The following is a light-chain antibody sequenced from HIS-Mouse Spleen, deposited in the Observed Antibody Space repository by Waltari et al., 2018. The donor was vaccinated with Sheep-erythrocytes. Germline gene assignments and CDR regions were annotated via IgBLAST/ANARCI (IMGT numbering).Light chain of an antibody. CDR3: QQLT. J-gene: IGKJ4*01. V-gene: IGKV3-11*01. CDR1: QSVSSY. Sequence: EIVLTQSPATLSLSPGERATLFCRASQSVSSYLAWYQQKPGQAPRLLIYDASNRATGIPARFSGSGSGTDFTLTISSLEPEDFAVYYCQQLTFGGGTKVEIK. CDR2: DAS.